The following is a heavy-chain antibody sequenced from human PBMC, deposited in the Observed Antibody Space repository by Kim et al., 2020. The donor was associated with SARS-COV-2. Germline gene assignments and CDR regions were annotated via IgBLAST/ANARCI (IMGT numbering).Heavy chain of an antibody. CDR1: GYTFTSYG. V-gene: IGHV1-18*01. Sequence: ASVKVSCKASGYTFTSYGISWVRQAPGQGLEWMGWISAYNGNTNYAQKLQGRVTMTTDTSTSTAYMELRSLRSDDTAVYYCARVVVPAAFPELDWYFDLWGRGTLVTVSS. CDR3: ARVVVPAAFPELDWYFDL. J-gene: IGHJ2*01. D-gene: IGHD2-2*01. CDR2: ISAYNGNT.